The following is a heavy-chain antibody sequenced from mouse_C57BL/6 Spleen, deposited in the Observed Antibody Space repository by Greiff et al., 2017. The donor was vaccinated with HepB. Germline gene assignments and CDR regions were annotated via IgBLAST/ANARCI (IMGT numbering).Heavy chain of an antibody. CDR1: GIDFSRYW. V-gene: IGHV4-1*01. J-gene: IGHJ1*03. CDR2: INPDSSTI. D-gene: IGHD1-1*01. Sequence: EVQLQQSGGGLVQPGGSLKLSCAASGIDFSRYWMSWVRRAPGKGLEWIGEINPDSSTINYAPSLKDKFIISRDNAKNTLYLQMSKVRSEDTALYYCASYYYGSSYWYFDVWGTGTTVTVSS. CDR3: ASYYYGSSYWYFDV.